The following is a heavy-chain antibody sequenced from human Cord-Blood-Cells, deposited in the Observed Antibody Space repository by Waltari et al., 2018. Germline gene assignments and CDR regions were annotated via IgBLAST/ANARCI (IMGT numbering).Heavy chain of an antibody. CDR1: GYSFTRYW. D-gene: IGHD2-2*01. J-gene: IGHJ3*02. CDR2: IYPGDSDT. V-gene: IGHV5-51*03. CDR3: ARGDCSSTSCYAFDI. Sequence: EVQLVQSGAEVKKPGESLKISCKSSGYSFTRYWIGWVRQLPGKGLEWMGIIYPGDSDTRYSPSFQGQVTISADKSISTAYLQWSSLKASDTAMYYCARGDCSSTSCYAFDIWGQGTMVTVSS.